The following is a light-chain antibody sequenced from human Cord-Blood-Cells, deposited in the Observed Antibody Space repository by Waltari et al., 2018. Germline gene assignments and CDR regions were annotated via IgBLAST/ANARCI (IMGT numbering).Light chain of an antibody. V-gene: IGLV2-11*01. CDR2: DVS. CDR1: SSDVGGYNY. CDR3: CSYAGTYYV. Sequence: QSALTQPRSVSGSPGQSVTISCTGTSSDVGGYNYVSWYQQHPGKAPKLMIYDVSKRPSGVPDRFSGSKSGNTASLTISGLQAEDEPDYYCCSYAGTYYVFGTGTKVTVL. J-gene: IGLJ1*01.